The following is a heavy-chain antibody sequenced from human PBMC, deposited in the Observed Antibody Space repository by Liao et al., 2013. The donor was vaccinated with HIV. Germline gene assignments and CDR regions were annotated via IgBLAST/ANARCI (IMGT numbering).Heavy chain of an antibody. CDR2: VYNSGKT. J-gene: IGHJ4*02. CDR1: GVPITSYY. Sequence: VQLQESGPGLVKPSETLSLTCSVSGVPITSYYWNWIRQPAGKGLEWIGRVYNSGKTNHNASLKSRTTMSVDMSNNQFSLKLSSVTAADTAVYYCARDGFWSGYFDYWGQGTLVTVSS. D-gene: IGHD3-3*01. CDR3: ARDGFWSGYFDY. V-gene: IGHV4-4*07.